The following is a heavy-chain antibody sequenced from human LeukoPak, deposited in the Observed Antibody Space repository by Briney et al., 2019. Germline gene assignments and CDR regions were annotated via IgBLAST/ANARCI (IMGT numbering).Heavy chain of an antibody. J-gene: IGHJ6*02. V-gene: IGHV1-69*13. CDR3: ARGTDYYGSGSYYYYGMDV. Sequence: SVKVSCKASGGSFSSYAISWVRLAPGQGLELMGGIILIFGTANYAQKFQGRVTITADESTSTAYMELSSLRSEDTAVYYCARGTDYYGSGSYYYYGMDVWGQGTTVTVSS. D-gene: IGHD3-10*01. CDR2: IILIFGTA. CDR1: GGSFSSYA.